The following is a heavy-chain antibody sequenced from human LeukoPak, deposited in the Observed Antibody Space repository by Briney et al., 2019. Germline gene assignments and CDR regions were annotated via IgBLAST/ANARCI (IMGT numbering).Heavy chain of an antibody. J-gene: IGHJ4*02. Sequence: GGSLRLSCAASGFTFSSYWMSWVRQAPGKGLEWVANIKQDGSEKYYVDSVKGRFIISRDNAKNSLYLQMNSLRAEDTAVYYCARAKWELRVLLGYWGQGTLVTVS. V-gene: IGHV3-7*01. CDR2: IKQDGSEK. D-gene: IGHD1-26*01. CDR1: GFTFSSYW. CDR3: ARAKWELRVLLGY.